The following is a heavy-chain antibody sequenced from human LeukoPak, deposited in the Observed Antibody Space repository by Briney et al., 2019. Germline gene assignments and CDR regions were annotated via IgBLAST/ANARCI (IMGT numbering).Heavy chain of an antibody. CDR3: ARRRTGTYYFDY. CDR2: IYTSGTT. D-gene: IGHD1-14*01. CDR1: GGSISSYY. V-gene: IGHV4-4*07. Sequence: PSETLSLTCNVSGGSISSYYWTWIRQPAGKGLEWIGRIYTSGTTNYNPSLKSRVTMSVDTSNNQFSLKLSSVTAADTAVYYCARRRTGTYYFDYWGQGTLVTVSS. J-gene: IGHJ4*02.